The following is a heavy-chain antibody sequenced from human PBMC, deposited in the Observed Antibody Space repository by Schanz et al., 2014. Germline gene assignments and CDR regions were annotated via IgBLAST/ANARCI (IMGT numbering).Heavy chain of an antibody. V-gene: IGHV1-46*01. J-gene: IGHJ5*02. D-gene: IGHD2-2*01. Sequence: QVQLVQSWAEVKGPGASVKVSCKASGYSFTPFPIHWVRQAPGQRLEWMGMINPSGGSTTYAQKFQGRVTMTRDTSTSTVYMELSSLRSEDTAVYYCARDRRRYCSTASCLHDNWFDPWGQGTLXIVSS. CDR2: INPSGGST. CDR1: GYSFTPFP. CDR3: ARDRRRYCSTASCLHDNWFDP.